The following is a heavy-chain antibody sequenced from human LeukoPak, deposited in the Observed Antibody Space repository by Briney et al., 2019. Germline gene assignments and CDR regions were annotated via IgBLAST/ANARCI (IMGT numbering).Heavy chain of an antibody. V-gene: IGHV1-69*13. CDR2: IIPIFGTA. CDR3: ARTKRFLEWLSPPDY. CDR1: GYTFTSYA. J-gene: IGHJ4*02. D-gene: IGHD3-3*01. Sequence: GASVKVSCKASGYTFTSYAISWVRQAPGQGLEWMGGIIPIFGTANYAQEFQGRVTITADESTSTAYMELSSLRSEDTAVYYCARTKRFLEWLSPPDYWGQGTLVTVSS.